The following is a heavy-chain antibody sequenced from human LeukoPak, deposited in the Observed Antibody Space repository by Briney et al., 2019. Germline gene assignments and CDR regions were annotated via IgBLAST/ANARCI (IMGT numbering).Heavy chain of an antibody. J-gene: IGHJ4*02. CDR2: ISYDGSNK. D-gene: IGHD2-21*02. CDR1: GFTFSSYA. V-gene: IGHV3-30*04. CDR3: ARDEVNIVVVTAMAFDY. Sequence: GRSLRLSCAASGFTFSSYAMHWVRQAPGKGLEWVAVISYDGSNKYYADSVKGRFTISRDNSKNTLYLQMNSLRAEDTAVYYCARDEVNIVVVTAMAFDYWGQGTLVTVSS.